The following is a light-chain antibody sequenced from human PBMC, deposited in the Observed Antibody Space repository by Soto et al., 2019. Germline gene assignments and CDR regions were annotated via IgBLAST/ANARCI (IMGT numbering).Light chain of an antibody. V-gene: IGKV1-5*01. CDR3: QQYNSYSLIT. J-gene: IGKJ5*01. Sequence: DIQMKQGQSFVSASAGGRVTITXXGIQEISSWLAGYQQKTGRTPKLLLYDASSLEGGVPSRFSGSGSGTEFTLTISSLLPDDFATYYCQQYNSYSLITSAQRARLEI. CDR2: DAS. CDR1: QEISSW.